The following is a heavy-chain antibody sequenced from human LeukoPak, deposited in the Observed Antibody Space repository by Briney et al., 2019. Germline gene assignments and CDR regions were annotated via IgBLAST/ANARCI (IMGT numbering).Heavy chain of an antibody. CDR2: IYYSGST. D-gene: IGHD3-10*01. CDR3: ARAIASSGSRLFDY. CDR1: GGSISSGDYY. J-gene: IGHJ4*02. V-gene: IGHV4-30-4*01. Sequence: PSETLSLTCTVSGGSISSGDYYWSWIRQPPGKGLEWMGYIYYSGSTYYNPSLKSRVTISLDTSKNQFSLRLTSVTAADTAVYYCARAIASSGSRLFDYWGQGTLVTVSS.